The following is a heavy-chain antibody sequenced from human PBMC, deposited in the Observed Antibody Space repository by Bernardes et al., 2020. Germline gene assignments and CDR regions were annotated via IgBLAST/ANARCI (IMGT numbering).Heavy chain of an antibody. V-gene: IGHV3-30*04. CDR1: GFTFNTYA. CDR2: ISSDGRET. D-gene: IGHD3-9*01. Sequence: GGSLRLSCAGSGFTFNTYALHWVRQTPDGRLEWVALISSDGRETVFADSVKGRFTISRDNSKNMVFLQMSNLKRGDTAVYYCARDQENTSKYFEVGAYWGQGTLVTVSS. J-gene: IGHJ4*02. CDR3: ARDQENTSKYFEVGAY.